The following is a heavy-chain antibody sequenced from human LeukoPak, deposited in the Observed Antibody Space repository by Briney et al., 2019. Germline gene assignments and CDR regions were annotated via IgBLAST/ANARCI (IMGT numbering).Heavy chain of an antibody. D-gene: IGHD6-6*01. J-gene: IGHJ4*02. CDR2: INPNSGGT. CDR3: ARDLDSSSSGVDY. Sequence: GASVKVSCKASGYTFTGYYMHWVRQAPGQGLEWMGWINPNSGGTNYAQEFQGRVTMTRDTSISTAYMELSRLRSDNTAVYYCARDLDSSSSGVDYWGQGALVTVSS. CDR1: GYTFTGYY. V-gene: IGHV1-2*02.